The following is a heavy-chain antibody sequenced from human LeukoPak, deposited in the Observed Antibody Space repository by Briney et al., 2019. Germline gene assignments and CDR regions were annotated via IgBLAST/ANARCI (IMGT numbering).Heavy chain of an antibody. J-gene: IGHJ5*02. D-gene: IGHD2-21*02. V-gene: IGHV4-31*03. Sequence: SETLSLTCTVSGGSISSGDYYWSWIRQHPGKGLEWIGYIYYSGSTYYNPSLKSRVTISLDTSKNQFSLKLSSVTAADTAVYYCARVAHCGGDRWGWFDPWGQGTLVTVSS. CDR1: GGSISSGDYY. CDR3: ARVAHCGGDRWGWFDP. CDR2: IYYSGST.